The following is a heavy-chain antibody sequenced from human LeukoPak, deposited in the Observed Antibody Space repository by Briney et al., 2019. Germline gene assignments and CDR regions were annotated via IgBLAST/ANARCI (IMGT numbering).Heavy chain of an antibody. CDR1: GGTFSSYA. V-gene: IGHV1-69*13. CDR3: ARERGYYFDY. CDR2: IIPIFRTV. J-gene: IGHJ4*02. Sequence: VKVSCKASGGTFSSYAISWVRQAPGQGLEGMGGIIPIFRTVNYAQKFQGRVTITTDESTSTAYMELSSLRSEDTAVYYCARERGYYFDYWGQGTLVTVSS. D-gene: IGHD3-10*01.